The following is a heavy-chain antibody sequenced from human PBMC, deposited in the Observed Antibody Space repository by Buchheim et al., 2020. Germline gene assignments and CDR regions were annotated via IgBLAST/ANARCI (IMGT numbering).Heavy chain of an antibody. Sequence: QVQLQESGPGLVKPSETLSLTCSVSGGSISRYYWSWIRQPAGKGLELIGRIYSSGNANYSPSLRSRVTMSVDTSKNQVFLRLTSVTAADTAIYYCARGPNYYDSTWGQGTL. J-gene: IGHJ5*02. CDR1: GGSISRYY. V-gene: IGHV4-4*07. CDR2: IYSSGNA. CDR3: ARGPNYYDST. D-gene: IGHD3-22*01.